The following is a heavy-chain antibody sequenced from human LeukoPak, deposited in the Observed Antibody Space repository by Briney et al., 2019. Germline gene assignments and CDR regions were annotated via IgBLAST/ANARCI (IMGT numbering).Heavy chain of an antibody. D-gene: IGHD6-13*01. CDR1: GGSISSYY. CDR3: ARFPHSSSWSRTGLGD. V-gene: IGHV4-59*01. Sequence: SETLSLTCTVSGGSISSYYWSWIRQPPGKGLEWIGYIYYSGSTDYNPSLKSRVTISVDTSKNQFSLKLSSVTAADTAVYYCARFPHSSSWSRTGLGDWGQGTLITVSS. J-gene: IGHJ4*02. CDR2: IYYSGST.